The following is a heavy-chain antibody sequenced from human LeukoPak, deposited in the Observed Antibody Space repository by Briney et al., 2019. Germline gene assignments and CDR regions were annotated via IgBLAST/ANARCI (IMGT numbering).Heavy chain of an antibody. CDR1: GGSFSGYY. CDR2: INRSGST. J-gene: IGHJ4*02. Sequence: SETLSLTCAVYGGSFSGYYWSWIRQPPGKGLEWIGEINRSGSTNYNPSLKSRVTISVDTSKNQFSLKLSSVTAADTAVYYCARGRRYYDFWSGYYTKAAVFDYWGQGTLVTVSS. CDR3: ARGRRYYDFWSGYYTKAAVFDY. V-gene: IGHV4-34*01. D-gene: IGHD3-3*01.